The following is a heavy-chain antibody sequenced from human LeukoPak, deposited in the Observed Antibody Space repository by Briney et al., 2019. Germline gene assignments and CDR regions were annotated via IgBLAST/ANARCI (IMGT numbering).Heavy chain of an antibody. CDR1: GFTFSSYW. CDR3: ARVTVSSSEVIFDY. Sequence: GGSLRLSCAASGFTFSSYWMHWVRPAPGKGLGWMSRINSDGSTITYADSVKGRFTISRDNTKNTLYLQMNSLRAEVTAVYYCARVTVSSSEVIFDYWGQGSLVTVSP. CDR2: INSDGSTI. J-gene: IGHJ4*02. D-gene: IGHD1-20*01. V-gene: IGHV3-74*01.